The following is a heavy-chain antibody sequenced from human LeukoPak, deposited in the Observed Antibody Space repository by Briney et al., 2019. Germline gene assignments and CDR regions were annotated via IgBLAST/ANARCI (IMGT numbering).Heavy chain of an antibody. Sequence: GGSLRLSCAGSGCSLDDYGIHRVRQAPGKGVGWVSLISWDGGSTYYAGSVKGRFTINRDNSKNSLYLQKNSLRAEDTALYYCAKGESLVVPAAPFDYWGQGTLVSVSS. J-gene: IGHJ4*02. CDR1: GCSLDDYG. D-gene: IGHD2-2*01. V-gene: IGHV3-43D*03. CDR2: ISWDGGST. CDR3: AKGESLVVPAAPFDY.